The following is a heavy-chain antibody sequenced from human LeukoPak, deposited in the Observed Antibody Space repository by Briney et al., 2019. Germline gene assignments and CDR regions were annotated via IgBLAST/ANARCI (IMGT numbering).Heavy chain of an antibody. CDR1: GVIFSSHG. D-gene: IGHD1-26*01. J-gene: IGHJ2*01. V-gene: IGHV3-23*01. CDR3: AKNLLGSESFSWYFDL. CDR2: ISDTGSGT. Sequence: GGSLRLSCAASGVIFSSHGMSWVRQAPGKGLEWVSSISDTGSGTCYVDSVKGRFTMSRDNSKNTLYLQMNSLRAEDTAVYYCAKNLLGSESFSWYFDLWGRGTLVTVSS.